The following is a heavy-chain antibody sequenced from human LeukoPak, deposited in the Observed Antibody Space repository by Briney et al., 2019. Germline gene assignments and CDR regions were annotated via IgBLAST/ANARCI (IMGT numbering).Heavy chain of an antibody. D-gene: IGHD3-22*01. CDR1: GFTFSSYA. V-gene: IGHV3-23*01. J-gene: IGHJ4*02. CDR3: AKDLGNYYDSSGYYFDY. CDR2: ISGSGGST. Sequence: PGGSLRLSCAASGFTFSSYAMSWVRQAPGKGLEWVSAISGSGGSTYYADSVKGWFTISRDNSKNTLYLQMNSLRAEDTAVYYCAKDLGNYYDSSGYYFDYWGQGTLVTVSS.